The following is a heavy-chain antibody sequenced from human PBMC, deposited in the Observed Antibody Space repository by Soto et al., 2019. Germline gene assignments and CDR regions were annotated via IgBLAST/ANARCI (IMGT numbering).Heavy chain of an antibody. D-gene: IGHD3-22*01. J-gene: IGHJ4*02. CDR2: IYYSGST. Sequence: PSETLSLTCTVSGGSISSYYWSWIRQPTGKGLEWIGYIYYSGSTNYNPSLKSRVTISVDTSKNRFSLKLSSVTAADTAVYYCARDGYYYDSSGYQRVYYFDYWGQGTLVTVSS. V-gene: IGHV4-59*01. CDR3: ARDGYYYDSSGYQRVYYFDY. CDR1: GGSISSYY.